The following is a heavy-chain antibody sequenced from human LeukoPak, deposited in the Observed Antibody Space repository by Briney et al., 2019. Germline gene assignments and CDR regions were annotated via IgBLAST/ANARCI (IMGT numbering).Heavy chain of an antibody. J-gene: IGHJ4*02. CDR3: ARDSGRGSGSLFDY. D-gene: IGHD3-10*01. V-gene: IGHV3-33*01. CDR2: IWYDGSNK. Sequence: PGGSLRLSCAASGFTFSSYAIHWVRQAPGKGLEWVAVIWYDGSNKYHTDSVKGRFTISRDNSKNTLYLQMDSLRAEDTAVYYCARDSGRGSGSLFDYWGQGTLVTVSS. CDR1: GFTFSSYA.